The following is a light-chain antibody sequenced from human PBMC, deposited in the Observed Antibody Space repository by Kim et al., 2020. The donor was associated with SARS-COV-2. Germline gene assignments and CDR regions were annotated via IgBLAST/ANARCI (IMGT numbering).Light chain of an antibody. CDR2: GAS. J-gene: IGKJ1*01. Sequence: SPGERATLSCRASQSVSSSYLAWYQQKPGQAPRLLIYGASSRATGIPDRFSGSGSGTDFTLTISRLEPEDFAVYYCQQYGNSPTTFGQGTKVEIK. CDR1: QSVSSSY. CDR3: QQYGNSPTT. V-gene: IGKV3-20*01.